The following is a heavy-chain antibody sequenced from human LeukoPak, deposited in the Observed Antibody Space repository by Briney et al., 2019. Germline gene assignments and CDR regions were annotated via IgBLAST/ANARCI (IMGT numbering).Heavy chain of an antibody. V-gene: IGHV1-69*05. J-gene: IGHJ4*02. Sequence: SVKVSCKASGDTFSSYAISWVRQAPGQGLEWTGGIIPIFGTTNYAQKFQGRVTITTDESTNTAYMELSSLRSEDTAVYYCAGTDRRYFDYWGQGTLVTVSS. CDR3: AGTDRRYFDY. CDR2: IIPIFGTT. CDR1: GDTFSSYA. D-gene: IGHD3-22*01.